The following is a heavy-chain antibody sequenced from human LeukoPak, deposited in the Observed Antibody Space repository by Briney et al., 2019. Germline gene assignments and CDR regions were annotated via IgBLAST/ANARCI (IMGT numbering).Heavy chain of an antibody. CDR2: IRSKANSHAT. CDR3: TRLEGGYYDSSGYYSY. J-gene: IGHJ4*02. D-gene: IGHD3-22*01. Sequence: GGSLRLSCAASRFTFSGSAMHWVRQASGKGLEWVGRIRSKANSHATAYAASVKGRFTISRDDSKNTAYLQMNSLKTEDTAVYYCTRLEGGYYDSSGYYSYWGQGTLVTVSS. CDR1: RFTFSGSA. V-gene: IGHV3-73*01.